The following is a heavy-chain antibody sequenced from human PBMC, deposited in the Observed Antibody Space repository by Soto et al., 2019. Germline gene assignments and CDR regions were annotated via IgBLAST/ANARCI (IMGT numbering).Heavy chain of an antibody. D-gene: IGHD4-17*01. V-gene: IGHV3-23*01. Sequence: GGSLRLSCAASGFTFSSYAMSWVRQAPGKGLEWVSAISGSGGSTYYADSVKGRFTISRDNSKNTLYLQMNSLRAEDTAVYYCAKDPQDYGDSPYYFDYWGQGTLVTVSS. CDR2: ISGSGGST. CDR3: AKDPQDYGDSPYYFDY. J-gene: IGHJ4*02. CDR1: GFTFSSYA.